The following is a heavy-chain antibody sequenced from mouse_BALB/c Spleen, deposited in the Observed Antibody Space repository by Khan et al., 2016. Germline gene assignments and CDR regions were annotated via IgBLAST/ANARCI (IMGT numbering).Heavy chain of an antibody. CDR2: ISYAGSN. Sequence: EVQLQESGPGLVKPSQSLSLTCSVTGYSITSGYYWNWIRQFPGNKLEWMGYISYAGSNNYNPSLKNRISITRDTSKNQFFLQLNSVTTEDTATYYCARKNYGRSWYFDVWGAGTTVTVSS. CDR1: GYSITSGYY. CDR3: ARKNYGRSWYFDV. V-gene: IGHV3-6*02. D-gene: IGHD1-1*01. J-gene: IGHJ1*01.